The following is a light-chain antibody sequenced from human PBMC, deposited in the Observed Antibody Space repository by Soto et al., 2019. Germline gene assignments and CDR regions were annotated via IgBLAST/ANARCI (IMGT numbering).Light chain of an antibody. CDR2: DAS. CDR1: QSINNW. Sequence: DIEMTQSPSTLSASVGDRVTITCRASQSINNWLAWYQQKPGEAPKLLMFDASTLESGVPSRFTGGGSETEFTLTINNLQPDDFATYYCQHYNSYSRTFGQGTQVDIK. CDR3: QHYNSYSRT. J-gene: IGKJ1*01. V-gene: IGKV1-5*01.